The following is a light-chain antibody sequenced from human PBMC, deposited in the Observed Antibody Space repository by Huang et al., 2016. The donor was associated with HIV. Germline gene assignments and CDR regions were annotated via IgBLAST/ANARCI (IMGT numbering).Light chain of an antibody. CDR3: HQYKNWPYT. CDR1: QTVSAN. CDR2: GAS. J-gene: IGKJ2*01. V-gene: IGKV3-15*01. Sequence: EIVMTQSPATLSVFPGETATLSCRASQTVSANVAWFQQRPGQPPTLLIYGASTRATGIPARFTGSGSGTDFTLTISSLESEDFAVYYCHQYKNWPYTFGRGTKLEI.